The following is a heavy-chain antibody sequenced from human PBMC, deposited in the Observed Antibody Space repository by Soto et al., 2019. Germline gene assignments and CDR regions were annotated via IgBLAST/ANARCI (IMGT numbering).Heavy chain of an antibody. CDR3: ASPYYYGSGSYYNGLDN. J-gene: IGHJ4*02. D-gene: IGHD3-10*01. V-gene: IGHV4-39*01. CDR2: IYYSGST. Sequence: QLQLQESGPGLVKPSETLSLTCTVSGGSISSSSYYWGWIRQPPGKGLEWIGNIYYSGSTYYNPSLKSRVTISIDTSKNQFSLKLSSVTAADTAVYYCASPYYYGSGSYYNGLDNWGQGTLVTVSS. CDR1: GGSISSSSYY.